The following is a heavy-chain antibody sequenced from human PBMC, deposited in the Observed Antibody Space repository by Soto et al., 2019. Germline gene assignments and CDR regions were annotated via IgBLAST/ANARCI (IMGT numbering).Heavy chain of an antibody. CDR1: GGSITSSGYY. V-gene: IGHV4-39*01. J-gene: IGHJ5*02. CDR3: AATTMPTVGIWFDP. Sequence: SETLSLTCSVSGGSITSSGYYWGWIRQPPGKGLEWIGTLSYSGTTNYNPSLRSRLIISADTSKNRFSLRLTSVTAADTAMYYCAATTMPTVGIWFDPWGQGILVTVSS. CDR2: LSYSGTT. D-gene: IGHD1-1*01.